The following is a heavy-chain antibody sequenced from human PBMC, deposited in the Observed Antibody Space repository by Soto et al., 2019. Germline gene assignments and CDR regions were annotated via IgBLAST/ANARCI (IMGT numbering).Heavy chain of an antibody. CDR3: ARGRIAPAYFHF. CDR1: GFAFNSYA. Sequence: EVQLLESGGGLVQPGGSLRLSCVASGFAFNSYALTWVRQAPGKGLEWVSSISGGGGAAFYADSVRDRFSISKDKSTNTLYLQMNSLRVEETALYFCARGRIAPAYFHFWGPGTPVSVSS. D-gene: IGHD6-13*01. J-gene: IGHJ1*01. CDR2: ISGGGGAA. V-gene: IGHV3-23*01.